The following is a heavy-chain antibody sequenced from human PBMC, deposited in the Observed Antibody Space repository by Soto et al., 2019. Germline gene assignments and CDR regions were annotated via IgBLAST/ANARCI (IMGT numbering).Heavy chain of an antibody. CDR2: ISAYNGNT. V-gene: IGHV1-18*01. CDR1: VHTSSIPS. CDR3: ARESGTYYCSSTSCLHY. J-gene: IGHJ4*01. Sequence: VHTSSIPSTSWVRQAPGQGLEWMGWISAYNGNTNYAQKLQGRVTMTTDTSTSTAYMELRSLRSDDTAVYYCARESGTYYCSSTSCLHYWG. D-gene: IGHD2-2*01.